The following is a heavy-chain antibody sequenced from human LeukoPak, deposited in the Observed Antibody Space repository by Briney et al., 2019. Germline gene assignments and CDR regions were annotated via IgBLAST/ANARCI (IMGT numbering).Heavy chain of an antibody. CDR1: GFTFSDEY. CDR3: AREGAYSACNL. V-gene: IGHV3-11*01. Sequence: GGSLRLSCAASGFTFSDEYMSWIRQAPGKGLEWVSSISSSGRTVYYADSVRGRFTISRDNAKNSLYLQMNSLRAEDTAVYYCAREGAYSACNLWGRGTLVAVSS. J-gene: IGHJ2*01. CDR2: ISSSGRTV. D-gene: IGHD3-16*01.